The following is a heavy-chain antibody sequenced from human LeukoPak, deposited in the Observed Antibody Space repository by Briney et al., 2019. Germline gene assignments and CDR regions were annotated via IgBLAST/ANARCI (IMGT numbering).Heavy chain of an antibody. D-gene: IGHD6-19*01. V-gene: IGHV3-23*01. Sequence: PGQSRRPSWAASGFTVSSYAMSWVRQAPGKGLGWDSAISSSGGSTYYADSVKGRFTISRDNSKNTLSLQMNSLRAEDTAVYYCAKSNLYSNGWYRYWGQGTLVTVSS. J-gene: IGHJ4*02. CDR1: GFTVSSYA. CDR2: ISSSGGST. CDR3: AKSNLYSNGWYRY.